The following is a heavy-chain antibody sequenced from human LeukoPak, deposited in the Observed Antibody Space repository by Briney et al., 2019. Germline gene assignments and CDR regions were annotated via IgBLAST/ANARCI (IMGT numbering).Heavy chain of an antibody. CDR2: IYYSENT. CDR3: ARDLYSSRTNDAFVI. V-gene: IGHV4-39*07. J-gene: IGHJ3*02. D-gene: IGHD6-13*01. Sequence: SETLSLTCTVSGGSISSSSYYWGWIRQPPGKGLEWIGSIYYSENTYYNPSLKSRVSISIDTSKNHFSLKLSSVTAADTAVYYCARDLYSSRTNDAFVIWGQGTMVTVSS. CDR1: GGSISSSSYY.